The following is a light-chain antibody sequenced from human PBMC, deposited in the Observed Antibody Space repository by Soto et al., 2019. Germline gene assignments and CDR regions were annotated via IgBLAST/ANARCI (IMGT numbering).Light chain of an antibody. CDR2: GAY. Sequence: EIVMTQSPATLSVSPGERTTLSCRASQSVGNNLAWYQQKPGQAPRLLIYGAYTRATGIPARFSGSGSGTEFTLTISNLQPDDFATYYCQQYNYEWTFGQGTKVDIK. V-gene: IGKV3-15*01. CDR1: QSVGNN. CDR3: QQYNYEWT. J-gene: IGKJ1*01.